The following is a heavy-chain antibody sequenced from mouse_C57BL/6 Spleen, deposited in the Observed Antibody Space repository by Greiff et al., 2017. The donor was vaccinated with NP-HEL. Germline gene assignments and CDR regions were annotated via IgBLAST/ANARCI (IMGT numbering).Heavy chain of an antibody. J-gene: IGHJ3*01. CDR3: AREDYDGTWFAY. Sequence: QVHVKQPGTELVKPGASVKLSCKASGYTFTSYWMHWVKQRPGQGLEWIGNINPSNGGTNYNEKFKSKATLTVYKSSSTAYMQLSSLTSEDSAVYYCAREDYDGTWFAYWGQGTLVTVSA. CDR1: GYTFTSYW. V-gene: IGHV1-53*01. CDR2: INPSNGGT. D-gene: IGHD2-4*01.